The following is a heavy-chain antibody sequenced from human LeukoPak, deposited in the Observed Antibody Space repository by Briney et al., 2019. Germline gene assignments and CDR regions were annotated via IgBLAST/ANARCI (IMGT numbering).Heavy chain of an antibody. J-gene: IGHJ6*03. Sequence: GGSLRLSCAASGFTFSSYGMHWVRQAPGKGLEWVAVISYDGSNKYYADFVKGRFTISRDNSKNTLYLQMNSLRAEDTAVYYCAKSPIVLARYYYYMDVWGKGTTVTVSS. CDR3: AKSPIVLARYYYYMDV. CDR1: GFTFSSYG. CDR2: ISYDGSNK. V-gene: IGHV3-30*18. D-gene: IGHD2-8*01.